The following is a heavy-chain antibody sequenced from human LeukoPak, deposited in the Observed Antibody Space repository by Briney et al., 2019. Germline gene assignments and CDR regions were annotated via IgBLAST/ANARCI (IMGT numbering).Heavy chain of an antibody. CDR2: IYYSGST. V-gene: IGHV4-39*07. Sequence: SETLSLTCTVSGGSISSSSYYWGWIRQPPGKGLEWIGSIYYSGSTYYNPSLKSRVTISVDTSKNQFSLKLSSVTAADTAVYYCASAYDSSGYYFPNWGQGTLVTVSS. CDR1: GGSISSSSYY. D-gene: IGHD3-22*01. CDR3: ASAYDSSGYYFPN. J-gene: IGHJ1*01.